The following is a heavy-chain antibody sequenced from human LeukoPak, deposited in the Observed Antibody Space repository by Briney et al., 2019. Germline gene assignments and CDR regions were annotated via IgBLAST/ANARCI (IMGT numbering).Heavy chain of an antibody. J-gene: IGHJ3*02. CDR2: IRTDGGEK. CDR3: ARGADYYESRGYPRGGEGAFDI. V-gene: IGHV3-30*01. D-gene: IGHD3-22*01. Sequence: PGRSLRLSCAASGFTFSNFVIHWVRQAPGKGLEWVGFIRTDGGEKLYADSVKGRFAISRDNSKNTQYLQMDSLRVEDTAVYYCARGADYYESRGYPRGGEGAFDIWGQGTMVTVSS. CDR1: GFTFSNFV.